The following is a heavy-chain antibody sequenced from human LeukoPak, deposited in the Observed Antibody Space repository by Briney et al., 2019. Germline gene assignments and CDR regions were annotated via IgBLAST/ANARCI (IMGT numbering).Heavy chain of an antibody. CDR3: ARGLRGIMIRGAITDLNWFDA. D-gene: IGHD3-10*01. CDR2: IYHSGST. J-gene: IGHJ5*02. CDR1: GGSISSGDYY. Sequence: SETLSLTCTVSGGSISSGDYYWTWIRQPPGKGLEWIGYIYHSGSTHYNSSLKSRLTISVDTSKNQFSLKLSSVTAADTAVYYCARGLRGIMIRGAITDLNWFDAWGQGTLVIVSS. V-gene: IGHV4-30-4*01.